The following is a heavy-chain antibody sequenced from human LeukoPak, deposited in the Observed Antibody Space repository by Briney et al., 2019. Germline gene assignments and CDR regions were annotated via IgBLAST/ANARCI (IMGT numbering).Heavy chain of an antibody. D-gene: IGHD1-26*01. CDR1: GFTVSSNE. Sequence: GGSLRLSCAASGFTVSSNEMSWVRQAPGKGLEWVSYISTSGSTIYYADSMKGRFTISRDNAKNSLFLQMNSLRAEDTAVYYCAREGSIVGPTKDYYYYMDVWGKGTTVTISS. CDR2: ISTSGSTI. V-gene: IGHV3-48*03. CDR3: AREGSIVGPTKDYYYYMDV. J-gene: IGHJ6*03.